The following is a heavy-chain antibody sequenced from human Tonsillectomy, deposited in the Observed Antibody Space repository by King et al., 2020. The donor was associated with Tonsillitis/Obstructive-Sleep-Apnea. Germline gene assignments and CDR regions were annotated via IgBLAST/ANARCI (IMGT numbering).Heavy chain of an antibody. CDR3: ARDHCSSTSCYGNYYYMDV. D-gene: IGHD2-2*01. CDR1: GGSISSYY. CDR2: IFYSGST. V-gene: IGHV4-59*01. Sequence: VQLQESGPGLVKPSETLSLTCTVSGGSISSYYWSWIRQPPGKGLEWIGDIFYSGSTNYNPSLKSRVTISVDTSKNQFSLKLSSVTAADTAVYYCARDHCSSTSCYGNYYYMDVWGKGTTVTVSS. J-gene: IGHJ6*03.